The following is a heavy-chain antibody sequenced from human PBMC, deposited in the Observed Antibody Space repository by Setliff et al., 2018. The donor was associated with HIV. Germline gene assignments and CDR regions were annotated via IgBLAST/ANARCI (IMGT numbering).Heavy chain of an antibody. D-gene: IGHD1-1*01. J-gene: IGHJ4*02. CDR1: GVSINSGNYY. V-gene: IGHV4-61*02. Sequence: PSETLSLTCTVSGVSINSGNYYWGWIRQPAGKRLEWIGRIYSSGNTNYNPSLKSRVTISADTSKNQFSLRLKSVTAAETAAYYCARGGDGYNPGGGTFDHWGQGTLVTVS. CDR2: IYSSGNT. CDR3: ARGGDGYNPGGGTFDH.